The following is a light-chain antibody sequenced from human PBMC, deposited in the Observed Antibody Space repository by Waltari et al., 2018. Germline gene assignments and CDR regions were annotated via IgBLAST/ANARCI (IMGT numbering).Light chain of an antibody. V-gene: IGKV1-39*01. CDR3: QQGYSYPFT. Sequence: DIQMTQSPSSLSASVGDTVTITCQASQGIGNNLNWYQQKPGKAPKLLIYKTSSLQSGIPSRFSVSGSGTAFTLTISSLQPEDFATYYCQQGYSYPFTFGGGTKVEIK. CDR2: KTS. CDR1: QGIGNN. J-gene: IGKJ4*01.